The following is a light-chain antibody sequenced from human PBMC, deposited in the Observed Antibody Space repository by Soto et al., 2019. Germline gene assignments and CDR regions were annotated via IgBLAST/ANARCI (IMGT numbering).Light chain of an antibody. CDR3: QQYGSSPGT. CDR2: GAS. CDR1: QSVTSNY. V-gene: IGKV3-20*01. J-gene: IGKJ1*01. Sequence: EIVLTQSPGTLSLSPGERATLCCRASQSVTSNYLAWYQQKPGQAPRLLMFGASLRDTGIPDSFSGSGSGTDFTLTISRLEPEDFAVYYCQQYGSSPGTFGQGTKVDIK.